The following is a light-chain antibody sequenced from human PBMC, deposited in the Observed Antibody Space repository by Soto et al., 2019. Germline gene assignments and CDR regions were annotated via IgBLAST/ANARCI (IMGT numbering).Light chain of an antibody. J-gene: IGLJ2*01. V-gene: IGLV1-40*01. CDR3: SSYISSSTFVV. Sequence: QPVLTQPPSVSGAPGQRVTISCIGSSSNIGAGYDAQWYQQLPGTAPKPLIYGNNNRPSGVPDRFSGSKSGTSASLAITGLQAEDEADYYCSSYISSSTFVVFGGGTKLTVL. CDR2: GNN. CDR1: SSNIGAGYD.